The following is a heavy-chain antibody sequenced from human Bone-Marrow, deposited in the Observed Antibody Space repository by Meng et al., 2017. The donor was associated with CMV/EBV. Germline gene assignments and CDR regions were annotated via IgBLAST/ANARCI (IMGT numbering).Heavy chain of an antibody. CDR1: GFTFTSSA. CDR3: AAWGTGVWNDQYNGPRFDAFAI. Sequence: SVKVSCKASGFTFTSSAVQWVRQARGQRLEWIGWIVVGSGNTNYAQKFQERVTITRDMSTSTAYMELSSLRSEDTAVYYCAAWGTGVWNDQYNGPRFDAFAIWGQGTRVTVSS. CDR2: IVVGSGNT. D-gene: IGHD1-1*01. J-gene: IGHJ3*02. V-gene: IGHV1-58*01.